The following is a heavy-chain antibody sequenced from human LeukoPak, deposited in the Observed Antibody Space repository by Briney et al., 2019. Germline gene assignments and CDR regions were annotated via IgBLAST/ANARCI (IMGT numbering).Heavy chain of an antibody. Sequence: SETLSLTCTVSGGSISSGGYYWSWIRQHPGKGLEWIVYIYYSGSTYYNPSPKSRVTLSVDTSKNQFSLKLSSVTAADTAVYYCARGNYVWGSYRYTRYYFDYWGQGTLVTVSS. CDR1: GGSISSGGYY. J-gene: IGHJ4*02. V-gene: IGHV4-31*03. CDR2: IYYSGST. CDR3: ARGNYVWGSYRYTRYYFDY. D-gene: IGHD3-16*02.